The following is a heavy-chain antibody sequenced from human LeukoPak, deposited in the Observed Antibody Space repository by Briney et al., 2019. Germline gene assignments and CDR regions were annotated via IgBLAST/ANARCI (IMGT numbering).Heavy chain of an antibody. CDR2: INGDGRNI. V-gene: IGHV3-74*01. CDR3: ASPDSSGGYFDY. CDR1: GFTFSSYW. J-gene: IGHJ4*02. D-gene: IGHD3-22*01. Sequence: GGSLRLSCVASGFTFSSYWMHWVRQDPRKGLVWVSRINGDGRNINYADSVRGRFTISRDNAKNTLYLQMNTLRVEDTAVYYCASPDSSGGYFDYWGQGTLVTVSS.